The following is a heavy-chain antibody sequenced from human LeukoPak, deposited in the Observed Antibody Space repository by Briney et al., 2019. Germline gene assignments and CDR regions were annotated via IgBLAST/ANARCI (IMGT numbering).Heavy chain of an antibody. CDR3: ARPGGSSGYNLDAFDV. V-gene: IGHV4-59*12. CDR2: IYYSGST. D-gene: IGHD3-22*01. J-gene: IGHJ3*01. Sequence: SETLSLTCTVSGGSISSYYWSWIRQPPGKGLEWIGYIYYSGSTNYNPSLKSRVTISVDTSKNQFSLKLSSVTAADTAVYYCARPGGSSGYNLDAFDVWGQGTMVTVSS. CDR1: GGSISSYY.